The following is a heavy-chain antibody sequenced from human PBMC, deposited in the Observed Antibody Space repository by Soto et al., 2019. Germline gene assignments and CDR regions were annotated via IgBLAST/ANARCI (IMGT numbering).Heavy chain of an antibody. D-gene: IGHD1-26*01. CDR3: ARVSGSYSNFDY. CDR2: IYYSGST. CDR1: GGSISSYY. J-gene: IGHJ4*02. Sequence: ASETLSLTCTVSGGSISSYYWSWIGQPPGKGLEWIGYIYYSGSTNYNPSLKSRVTISVDTSKNQFSLKLSSVTAADTAVYYCARVSGSYSNFDYWGQGTLVTVSS. V-gene: IGHV4-59*01.